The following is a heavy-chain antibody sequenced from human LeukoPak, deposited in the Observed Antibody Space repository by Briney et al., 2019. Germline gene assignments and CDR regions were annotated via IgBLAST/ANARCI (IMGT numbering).Heavy chain of an antibody. J-gene: IGHJ4*02. CDR3: ARESGSGNYYYDY. CDR2: MSYDGSNK. D-gene: IGHD3-10*01. CDR1: GFTFSSYT. Sequence: PGRSLRLSCAASGFTFSSYTLHWVRQAPGKGLEWVAVMSYDGSNKYYADSVKGRFTISRDNSKNTLYLQMNSLRAEDTAVYYCARESGSGNYYYDYWGQGTLVTVSS. V-gene: IGHV3-30-3*01.